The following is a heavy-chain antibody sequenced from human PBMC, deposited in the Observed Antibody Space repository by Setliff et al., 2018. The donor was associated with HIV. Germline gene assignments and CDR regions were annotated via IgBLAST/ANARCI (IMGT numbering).Heavy chain of an antibody. J-gene: IGHJ4*02. D-gene: IGHD2-2*02. V-gene: IGHV4-4*08. CDR3: ARQERYCTSADCYRYFNY. Sequence: PSETLSLTCTVSGGSISTYYWTWIRQPPGKGLEWIWYIYTSGSTSYNPYLKSRLTITLNTTKNQFSLKLSSVTAADPAVYYCARQERYCTSADCYRYFNYWGQGTLVTISS. CDR1: GGSISTYY. CDR2: IYTSGST.